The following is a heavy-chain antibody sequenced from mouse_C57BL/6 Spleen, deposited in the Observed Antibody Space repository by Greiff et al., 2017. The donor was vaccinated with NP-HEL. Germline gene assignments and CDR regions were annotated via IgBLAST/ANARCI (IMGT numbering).Heavy chain of an antibody. CDR2: ISSGGDYI. J-gene: IGHJ4*01. V-gene: IGHV5-9-1*02. CDR3: TRADYGSYAMDY. CDR1: GFTFSSYA. Sequence: EVQRVESGEGLVKPGGSLKLSCAASGFTFSSYAMSWVRQTPEKRLEWVAYISSGGDYIYYADTVKGRFTISRDNARNTLYLQMSSLKSEDTAMYYCTRADYGSYAMDYWGQGTSVTVSS. D-gene: IGHD2-1*01.